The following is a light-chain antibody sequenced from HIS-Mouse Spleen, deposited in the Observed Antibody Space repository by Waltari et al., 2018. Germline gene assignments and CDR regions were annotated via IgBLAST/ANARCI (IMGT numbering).Light chain of an antibody. CDR3: NSRDSSGNHLEV. CDR2: GKN. J-gene: IGLJ2*01. CDR1: SLRSSY. V-gene: IGLV3-19*01. Sequence: SSELTQDPAVSVALGHTGRITCQGDSLRSSYASRYQQKPGQAPVLVIYGKNNRPSGIPDRFSGSSSGNTASLTITGAQAEDEADYYCNSRDSSGNHLEVFGGGTKLTVL.